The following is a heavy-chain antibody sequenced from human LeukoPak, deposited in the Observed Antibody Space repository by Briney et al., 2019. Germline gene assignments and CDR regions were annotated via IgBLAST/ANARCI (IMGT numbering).Heavy chain of an antibody. Sequence: ASVKVSCKASGYTFTGYYMHWVRQAPGQGLEWMGWINPDSGGTNYAQKFQGRVTMTRDTSISTAYLELSWLRSDDTAVYSCARLRSYDYVWGSFDYWGQGTLVSVSS. V-gene: IGHV1-2*02. D-gene: IGHD3-16*01. J-gene: IGHJ4*02. CDR1: GYTFTGYY. CDR2: INPDSGGT. CDR3: ARLRSYDYVWGSFDY.